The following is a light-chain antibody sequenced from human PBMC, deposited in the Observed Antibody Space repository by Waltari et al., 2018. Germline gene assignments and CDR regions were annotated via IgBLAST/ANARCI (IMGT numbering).Light chain of an antibody. V-gene: IGKV1-5*03. CDR2: KAS. CDR3: QQYESYSRRS. Sequence: DIQMTQSPSTLSASVGDRVTITCRASQSIGSWLAWYQQKPGKAPKLLIYKASTLQSGVPSRFSGSGSGTDFTLTINSLQPDDFATYYCQQYESYSRRSFGQGTNLEIK. J-gene: IGKJ2*03. CDR1: QSIGSW.